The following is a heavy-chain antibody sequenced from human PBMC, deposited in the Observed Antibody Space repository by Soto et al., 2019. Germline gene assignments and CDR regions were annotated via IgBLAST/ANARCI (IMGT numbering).Heavy chain of an antibody. V-gene: IGHV3-23*01. D-gene: IGHD5-12*01. Sequence: EVHLLESGGGLVQPGGSLRLSCAASGFSFTSYAMMWVRQAPAKGLEWVSVISSSGGRSYFADSVKGRFTISRDNSKNMLYLEMNSLRAEDTAIYFCAKGSIEYSASIDYWGQGTLVIVSS. CDR3: AKGSIEYSASIDY. CDR1: GFSFTSYA. J-gene: IGHJ4*02. CDR2: ISSSGGRS.